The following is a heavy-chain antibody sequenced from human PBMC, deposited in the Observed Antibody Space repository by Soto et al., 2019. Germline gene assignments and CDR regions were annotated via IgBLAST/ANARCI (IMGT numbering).Heavy chain of an antibody. D-gene: IGHD6-13*01. J-gene: IGHJ1*01. CDR1: GFTFDDYA. V-gene: IGHV3-9*01. CDR2: INWNSGSI. CDR3: VKDESINWYSGHFRH. Sequence: GGSLRLPCAASGFTFDDYAMHWVRQVPGKGLEWVSGINWNSGSIGYGDSVKGRFAISRDNAKNSLHLQMNSLSAEDTAFYYCVKDESINWYSGHFRHWGQGTLVTVSS.